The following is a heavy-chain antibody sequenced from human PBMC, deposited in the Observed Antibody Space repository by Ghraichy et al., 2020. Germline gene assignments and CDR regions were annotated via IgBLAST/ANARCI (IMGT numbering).Heavy chain of an antibody. D-gene: IGHD1-26*01. CDR3: ARTGGSYYRDDY. V-gene: IGHV3-21*01. CDR2: ISSSSSYI. Sequence: GESLNISCAASGFTFSSYSMNWVRQAPGKGLEWVSSISSSSSYIYYADSVKGRFTISRDNAKNSLYLQMNSLRAEDTAVYYCARTGGSYYRDDYWGQGTLVTVSS. CDR1: GFTFSSYS. J-gene: IGHJ4*02.